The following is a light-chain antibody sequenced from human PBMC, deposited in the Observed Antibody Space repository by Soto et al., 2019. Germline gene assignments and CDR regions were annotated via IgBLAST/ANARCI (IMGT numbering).Light chain of an antibody. J-gene: IGKJ2*03. CDR1: QNINRW. Sequence: DIQMTQSPSTLAASVGDRVAITCRASQNINRWLAWYQQKPGTAPKLLISKASSLGSGVQSRFSGNGSETEFTLTISSLQPDDFATYYCQHYKRYPYSCGQGTKLEIK. V-gene: IGKV1-5*03. CDR3: QHYKRYPYS. CDR2: KAS.